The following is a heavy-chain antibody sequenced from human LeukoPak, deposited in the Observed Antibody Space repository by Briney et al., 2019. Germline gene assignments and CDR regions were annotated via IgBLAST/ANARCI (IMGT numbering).Heavy chain of an antibody. J-gene: IGHJ6*02. CDR3: ARDQRRKVRGPVLYYYGMDV. CDR1: GFTFSSYA. Sequence: PRGSLRLSCAASGFTFSSYAMSWVRQAPGKGLEWVSAISGSGGSTYYADSVKGRFTISRDNSKNTLYLQMNSLRAEDTAVYYCARDQRRKVRGPVLYYYGMDVWGQGTTVTVSS. CDR2: ISGSGGST. V-gene: IGHV3-23*01. D-gene: IGHD3-10*01.